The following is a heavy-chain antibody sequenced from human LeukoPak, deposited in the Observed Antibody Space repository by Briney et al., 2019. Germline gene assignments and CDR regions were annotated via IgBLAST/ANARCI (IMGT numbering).Heavy chain of an antibody. J-gene: IGHJ3*02. CDR1: GFMFSKYA. V-gene: IGHV3-30*18. D-gene: IGHD3-22*01. CDR3: AKSPMIVVVIHDAFDI. CDR2: ISYDGSNK. Sequence: GGSLRLSCAASGFMFSKYAMSWVRQAPGKGLEWVAVISYDGSNKYYADSVKGRFTISRDNSKNTLYLQMNSLRAEDTAVYYCAKSPMIVVVIHDAFDIWGQGTMVTVSS.